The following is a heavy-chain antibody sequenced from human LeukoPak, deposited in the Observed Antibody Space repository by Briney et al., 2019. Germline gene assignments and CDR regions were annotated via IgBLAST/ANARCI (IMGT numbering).Heavy chain of an antibody. CDR1: GGSISSGSYY. CDR2: IYTSGST. CDR3: ARDRLGATFGFDY. Sequence: PSETLSLTCTVSGGSISSGSYYWSWIRQPAGKGLEWLGRIYTSGSTNYNPSLKSRVTISVDTSKNQFSLKLSSVTAADTAVYYCARDRLGATFGFDYWGQGTLVTVSS. J-gene: IGHJ4*02. V-gene: IGHV4-61*02. D-gene: IGHD1-26*01.